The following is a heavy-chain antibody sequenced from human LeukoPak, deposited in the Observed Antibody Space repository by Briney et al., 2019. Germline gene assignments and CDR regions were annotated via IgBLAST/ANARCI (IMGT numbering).Heavy chain of an antibody. D-gene: IGHD2/OR15-2a*01. J-gene: IGHJ3*02. Sequence: PSETLSLTCTVSGGSISTYSWSWLRQSPGKGLDWIGCIYYSGSTNYNPSLKSRVTISVDTSKNQFSLKLSSVTAADTAVYYCARELTWALDAFDIWGQGTMVTVSS. CDR3: ARELTWALDAFDI. CDR2: IYYSGST. V-gene: IGHV4-59*12. CDR1: GGSISTYS.